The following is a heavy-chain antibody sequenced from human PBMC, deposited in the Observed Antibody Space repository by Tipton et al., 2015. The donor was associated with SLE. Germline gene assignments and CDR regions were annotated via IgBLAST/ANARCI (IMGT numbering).Heavy chain of an antibody. V-gene: IGHV4-39*07. D-gene: IGHD3-3*01. J-gene: IGHJ4*02. CDR3: ARALHYDFWSSHYNGVGPRTSYSAC. Sequence: TLSLTCPVSGGSIISSDFYWAWIRQPPGKGLEWIGSIYYSGNTQYNPSLKSRITVSVDPSKSRFSLNLRSVTAADTAVYYCARALHYDFWSSHYNGVGPRTSYSACWGPGTQVTVTA. CDR1: GGSIISSDFY. CDR2: IYYSGNT.